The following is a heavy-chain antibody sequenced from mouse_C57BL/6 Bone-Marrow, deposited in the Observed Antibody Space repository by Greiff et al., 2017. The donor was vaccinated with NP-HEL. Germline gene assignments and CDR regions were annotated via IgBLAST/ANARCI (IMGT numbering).Heavy chain of an antibody. CDR2: IDPANGNT. D-gene: IGHD1-1*01. Sequence: EVQLQQSVAELVRPGASVKLSCTASGFNIKNTYMHWVKQRPEQGLEWIGRIDPANGNTKYAPKFRGKATITADTSSNTAYLQLSSLTSEDTAIYYCARYPYYGSSLWYFDVWGTGTTVTVSS. J-gene: IGHJ1*03. CDR3: ARYPYYGSSLWYFDV. CDR1: GFNIKNTY. V-gene: IGHV14-3*01.